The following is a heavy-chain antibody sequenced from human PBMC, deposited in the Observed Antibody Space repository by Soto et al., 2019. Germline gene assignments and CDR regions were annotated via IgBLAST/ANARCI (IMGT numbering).Heavy chain of an antibody. D-gene: IGHD3-22*01. Sequence: SVKVSCKASGGTFSSYAISWVRPAPGQGLEWMGGIIPIFGTANYAQKFQGRVTITADESTSTAYMELSSLRSEDTAVYYCARGYYDSSGYYTRGYYGMDVWGQGTTVTVSS. CDR2: IIPIFGTA. CDR3: ARGYYDSSGYYTRGYYGMDV. J-gene: IGHJ6*02. V-gene: IGHV1-69*13. CDR1: GGTFSSYA.